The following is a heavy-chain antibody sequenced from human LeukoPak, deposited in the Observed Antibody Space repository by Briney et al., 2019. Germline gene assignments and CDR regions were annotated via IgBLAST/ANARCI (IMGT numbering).Heavy chain of an antibody. J-gene: IGHJ4*02. CDR3: ARRLAYCSGGSCYGYFDY. Sequence: SETLSLTCTVSGGSISRYYWSWLRQPPGKGLEWIGYIYYSGSTNYNPSLKSRVTISVDTSKNQFSLKLSSVTAADTATYYYARRLAYCSGGSCYGYFDYWGQGTLVTVSS. D-gene: IGHD2-15*01. V-gene: IGHV4-59*08. CDR2: IYYSGST. CDR1: GGSISRYY.